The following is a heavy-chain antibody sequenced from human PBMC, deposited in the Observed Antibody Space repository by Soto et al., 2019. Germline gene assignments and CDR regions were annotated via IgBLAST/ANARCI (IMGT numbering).Heavy chain of an antibody. CDR3: AKDRNIVVVPAAMPGLHRRQRGQYYYMDV. J-gene: IGHJ6*03. CDR1: GFTFSSYA. CDR2: ISGSGGST. Sequence: EVQLLESGGGLVQPGGSMRLSCAASGFTFSSYAMSWVRQAPGKGLEWVSAISGSGGSTYYADSVKGRFTISRDNSKNTLYLQMNSLRAEDTAVYYCAKDRNIVVVPAAMPGLHRRQRGQYYYMDVWGKGTTVTVSS. D-gene: IGHD2-2*01. V-gene: IGHV3-23*01.